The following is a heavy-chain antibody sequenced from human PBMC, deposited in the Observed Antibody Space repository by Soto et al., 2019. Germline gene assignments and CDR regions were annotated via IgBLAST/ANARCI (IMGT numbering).Heavy chain of an antibody. CDR1: GFNFRTHW. Sequence: EMQLVGSGGGLVQPGGSLRLSCVASGFNFRTHWMTWVRQAPGKGLEWVANIKEDGSEEYYVDSVRGRFAISRDNAKDSLYLQMNSLRVEDTAVYYCARDGRYCTSIGCRGDAYDIWGQGTMVTVSS. D-gene: IGHD2-2*01. CDR2: IKEDGSEE. V-gene: IGHV3-7*04. J-gene: IGHJ3*02. CDR3: ARDGRYCTSIGCRGDAYDI.